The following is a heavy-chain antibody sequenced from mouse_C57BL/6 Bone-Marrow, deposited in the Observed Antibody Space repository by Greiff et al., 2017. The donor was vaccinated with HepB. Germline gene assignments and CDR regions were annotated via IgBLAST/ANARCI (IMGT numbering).Heavy chain of an antibody. CDR2: IRLKSDNYAT. CDR3: TDPVVGY. V-gene: IGHV6-3*01. J-gene: IGHJ2*01. CDR1: GFTFSNYW. Sequence: DVMLVESGGGLVQPGGSMKLSCVASGFTFSNYWMNWVRQSPEKGLEWVAQIRLKSDNYATHYAESVKGRFTISRDDSKSSVYLQMNNLRAEDTGIYYCTDPVVGYWGQGTTLTVSS. D-gene: IGHD1-1*01.